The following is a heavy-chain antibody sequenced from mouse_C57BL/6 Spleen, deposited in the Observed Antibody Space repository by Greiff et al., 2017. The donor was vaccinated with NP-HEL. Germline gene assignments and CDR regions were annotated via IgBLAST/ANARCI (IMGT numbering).Heavy chain of an antibody. J-gene: IGHJ3*01. CDR1: GYTFTDYY. CDR3: ARNEDPGPWFAY. V-gene: IGHV1-76*01. Sequence: QVQLQQSGAELVRPGASVKLSCKASGYTFTDYYINWVKQRPGQGLEWIARIYPGSGNTYYNEKFKGKATLTAEKSSSTAYMQLSSLTSEDSAVYFCARNEDPGPWFAYWGQGTLVTVSA. CDR2: IYPGSGNT.